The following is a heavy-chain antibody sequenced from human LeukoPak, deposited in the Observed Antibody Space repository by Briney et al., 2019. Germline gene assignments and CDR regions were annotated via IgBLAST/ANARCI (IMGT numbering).Heavy chain of an antibody. J-gene: IGHJ5*02. Sequence: SETLSLTCTVSGGSISSYYWSWIRQPPGKGLEWIGYIYYSGSTNYNPSLKSRVTISVDTSKNQFSLKLSSVTAADTAVYYCARVSGSGSYYVSVGWFDPWGQGTLVTVSS. V-gene: IGHV4-59*08. CDR3: ARVSGSGSYYVSVGWFDP. CDR2: IYYSGST. CDR1: GGSISSYY. D-gene: IGHD1-26*01.